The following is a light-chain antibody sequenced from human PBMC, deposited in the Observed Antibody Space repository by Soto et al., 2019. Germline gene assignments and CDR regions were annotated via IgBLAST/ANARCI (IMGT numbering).Light chain of an antibody. CDR2: GAS. J-gene: IGKJ1*01. CDR3: QQYGNSRWT. CDR1: QSVSSSY. V-gene: IGKV3-20*01. Sequence: EIVLTQSPGTLSLSPGERATLSCRASQSVSSSYLAWYQQKPGQAPRLLIYGASSRATGIPDRFSGSGSGTHFTLTISRLEPEDFAVYYCQQYGNSRWTFGQGTKVDI.